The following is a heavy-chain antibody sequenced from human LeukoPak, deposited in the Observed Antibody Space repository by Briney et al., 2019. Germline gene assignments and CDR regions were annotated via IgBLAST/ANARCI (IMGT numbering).Heavy chain of an antibody. CDR2: ISYDGSNK. J-gene: IGHJ6*02. V-gene: IGHV3-30-3*01. CDR3: GGGGWLQSLYYGMDV. CDR1: GFTFSSYA. D-gene: IGHD5-24*01. Sequence: PGRSLRLSCAASGFTFSSYAMHWVRQAPGKGLEWVAVISYDGSNKYYADSVKGRFTISRDNSKNTLYLQMNSLRAEDTAVYYGGGGGWLQSLYYGMDVGGQGTTVTVSS.